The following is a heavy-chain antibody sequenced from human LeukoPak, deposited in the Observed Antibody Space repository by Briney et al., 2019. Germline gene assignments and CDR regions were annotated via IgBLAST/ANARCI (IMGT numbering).Heavy chain of an antibody. J-gene: IGHJ6*03. CDR3: ARALGYCSSTSCSPFELIGYMDV. CDR1: GGTFSSYA. CDR2: IIPIFGTA. D-gene: IGHD2-2*01. Sequence: SVKVSCKASGGTFSSYAISWVRQAPGQGLEWMGGIIPIFGTANYAQKFQGRVTITADKSTSTAYMELSSLRSEDTAVYYCARALGYCSSTSCSPFELIGYMDVWGKGTTVTVSS. V-gene: IGHV1-69*06.